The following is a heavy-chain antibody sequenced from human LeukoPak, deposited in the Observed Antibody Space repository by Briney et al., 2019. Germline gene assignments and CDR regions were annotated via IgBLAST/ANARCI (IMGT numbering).Heavy chain of an antibody. CDR3: TRDPRYCSGGSCYSDY. CDR1: GFTFGDYA. J-gene: IGHJ4*02. D-gene: IGHD2-15*01. Sequence: GGSLRLSCTASGFTFGDYAMSWFRQAPGKGLEWVGFIRSKAYGGTTEYAASVKGRFTISRDDSKNIAYLQMNSLKTEDTAVYYCTRDPRYCSGGSCYSDYWGQGTLVTVSS. V-gene: IGHV3-49*03. CDR2: IRSKAYGGTT.